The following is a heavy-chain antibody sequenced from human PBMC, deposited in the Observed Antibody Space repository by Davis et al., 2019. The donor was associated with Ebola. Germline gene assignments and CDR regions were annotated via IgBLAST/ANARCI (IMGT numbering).Heavy chain of an antibody. CDR1: GFTFDDYA. Sequence: SLKISCAASGFTFDDYAMHWVRQGPGKGLEWVSGIRWNSGSIGYADSVKGRFTISRDNAKNSLYLQMNSLRAEDTALYYCAKDYCSSTSCFFDYWGQGTLVTVSS. V-gene: IGHV3-9*01. J-gene: IGHJ4*02. D-gene: IGHD2-2*01. CDR3: AKDYCSSTSCFFDY. CDR2: IRWNSGSI.